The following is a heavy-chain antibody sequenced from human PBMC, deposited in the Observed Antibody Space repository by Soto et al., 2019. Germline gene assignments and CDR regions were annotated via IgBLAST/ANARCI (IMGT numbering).Heavy chain of an antibody. CDR3: ARLRFILLERAIDF. J-gene: IGHJ4*02. D-gene: IGHD3-3*01. V-gene: IGHV3-7*05. CDR2: IKQDGSSK. Sequence: EVQLVESGGGLVQPGGSLRLSCAASGFTFTSYWMSWVRQAPGKGLEWVANIKQDGSSKYYGDSVKGRFTVSRDNAKSSIYLQMDRLREADTAVDRCARLRFILLERAIDFWGQGILVTVSS. CDR1: GFTFTSYW.